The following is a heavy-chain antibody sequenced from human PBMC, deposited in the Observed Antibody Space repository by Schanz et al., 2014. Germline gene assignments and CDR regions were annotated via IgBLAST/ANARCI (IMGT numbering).Heavy chain of an antibody. D-gene: IGHD5-12*01. CDR3: ARDEGKDGYNLAFDV. V-gene: IGHV3-NL1*01. CDR2: LYIRST. Sequence: LVESGGGVVQPGRSLRLSCAASGFTFSSYGMHWVRQAPGKGLECVSILYIRSTYYADSVKGRFTISRDNSKNMVFLQMNSLRVEDTAIYYCARDEGKDGYNLAFDVWGQGTLVTVSS. J-gene: IGHJ3*01. CDR1: GFTFSSYG.